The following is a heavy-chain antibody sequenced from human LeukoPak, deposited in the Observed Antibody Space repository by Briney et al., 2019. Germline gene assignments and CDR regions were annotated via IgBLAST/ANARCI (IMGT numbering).Heavy chain of an antibody. Sequence: SGGSLRLSCAASGFTFSSYGMHWVRQAPGKGLEWVAVISYDGSNKYYADSVKGRFTISRDNSKNTLYLQMNSLRAEDTAVYYCAKDVWYYDSSGSDYWGQGTLVTVSS. CDR3: AKDVWYYDSSGSDY. D-gene: IGHD3-22*01. V-gene: IGHV3-30*18. CDR2: ISYDGSNK. CDR1: GFTFSSYG. J-gene: IGHJ4*02.